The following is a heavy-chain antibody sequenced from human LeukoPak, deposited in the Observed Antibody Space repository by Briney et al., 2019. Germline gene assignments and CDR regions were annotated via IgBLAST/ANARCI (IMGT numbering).Heavy chain of an antibody. CDR1: GSTFRDSA. J-gene: IGHJ3*01. CDR2: ISYSGGNV. V-gene: IGHV3-23*01. Sequence: GGSLRLSCAASGSTFRDSAMTWVRHVPGKGLEWVSLISYSGGNVYYADSVKGRFTISRDNSENTLSLQMNSLRVEDTARYYCAKDIQLSTWGLGTMVTVSS. CDR3: AKDIQLST. D-gene: IGHD3-16*02.